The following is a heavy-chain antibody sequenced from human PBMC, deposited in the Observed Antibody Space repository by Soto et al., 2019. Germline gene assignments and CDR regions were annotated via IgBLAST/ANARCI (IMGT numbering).Heavy chain of an antibody. D-gene: IGHD3-22*01. Sequence: EVQLVESGGGLVQPGGSLRLSCAASGFTFSSYWMHWVRQAPGKGLVWVSRINSDGSSTSYADSVKGRFTISRDNAKNTLYLQMNSLRAEDTAVYYCARDSGYYYDSSGYYYGDAFVIWGQGTMVTVSS. CDR1: GFTFSSYW. CDR3: ARDSGYYYDSSGYYYGDAFVI. V-gene: IGHV3-74*01. J-gene: IGHJ3*02. CDR2: INSDGSST.